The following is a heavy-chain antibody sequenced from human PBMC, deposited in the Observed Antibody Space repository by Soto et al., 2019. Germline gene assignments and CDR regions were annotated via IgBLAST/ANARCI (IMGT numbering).Heavy chain of an antibody. CDR3: AKGGYSSSWAQYYYYGMDV. V-gene: IGHV1-8*01. CDR2: MNPNSGNT. J-gene: IGHJ6*02. CDR1: GYTFTSYD. D-gene: IGHD6-13*01. Sequence: ASVKVSCKASGYTFTSYDINWVRQATGQGLEWMGWMNPNSGNTGYAQKFQGRVTMTRNTSISTAYMELSSLRSEDTAVYYCAKGGYSSSWAQYYYYGMDVWGQGTTVTVSS.